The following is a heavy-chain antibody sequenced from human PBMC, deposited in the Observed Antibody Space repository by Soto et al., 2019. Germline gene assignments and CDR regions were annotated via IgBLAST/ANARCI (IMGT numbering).Heavy chain of an antibody. D-gene: IGHD3-10*01. J-gene: IGHJ3*02. Sequence: SETLSLTCTVSGGSISSGGYYWSWIRQHPGKGLEWIGYIYYSGSTYYNPSLKSRVTISVDTSKNQFSLKLSSVTAADTAVYYCARRYGVAFDIWGQGTMVTVSS. CDR3: ARRYGVAFDI. V-gene: IGHV4-31*03. CDR2: IYYSGST. CDR1: GGSISSGGYY.